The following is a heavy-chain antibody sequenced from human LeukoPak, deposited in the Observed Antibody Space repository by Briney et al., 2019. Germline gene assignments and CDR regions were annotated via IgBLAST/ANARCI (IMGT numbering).Heavy chain of an antibody. CDR1: GFTFSSYA. J-gene: IGHJ4*02. CDR3: ARDRGRAVRSGSCLDY. V-gene: IGHV3-30-3*01. D-gene: IGHD3-10*01. CDR2: ISYDGSNK. Sequence: GGSLRLSCAASGFTFSSYAMHWVRQAPGKGLEWVAVISYDGSNKYYADSVKGRFTISRDNSKNTLYLQMNSLRAEDTAVYYCARDRGRAVRSGSCLDYWGQGTLVTVSS.